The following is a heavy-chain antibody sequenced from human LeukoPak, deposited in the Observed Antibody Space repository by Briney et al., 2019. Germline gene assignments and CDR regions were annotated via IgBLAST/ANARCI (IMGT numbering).Heavy chain of an antibody. Sequence: ASVKVSCKASGYTFTSYGISWVRQSPGQGLEWMGWISAYNGNTNYAQKLQGRVTMTTDTSTSTAYMELRSLRSDDTAVYYCARRRSGSYEWYFDYWGQGTLVTVSS. CDR1: GYTFTSYG. CDR2: ISAYNGNT. CDR3: ARRRSGSYEWYFDY. J-gene: IGHJ4*02. V-gene: IGHV1-18*01. D-gene: IGHD1-26*01.